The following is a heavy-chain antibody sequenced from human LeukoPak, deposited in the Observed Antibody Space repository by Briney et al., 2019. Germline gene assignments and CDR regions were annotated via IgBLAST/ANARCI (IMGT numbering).Heavy chain of an antibody. V-gene: IGHV4-39*01. CDR3: ARQLGDGYNLVYWFDP. Sequence: KPSETLSLTCTVSGGSISSTSYYWGWIRQSPGKGLEWIGSVYYTGITQDNPSLKGRVTISEDTSKNQFSLKLTSVTAEDTAVYYCARQLGDGYNLVYWFDPWGQGTLVTVSS. D-gene: IGHD5-24*01. CDR2: VYYTGIT. CDR1: GGSISSTSYY. J-gene: IGHJ5*02.